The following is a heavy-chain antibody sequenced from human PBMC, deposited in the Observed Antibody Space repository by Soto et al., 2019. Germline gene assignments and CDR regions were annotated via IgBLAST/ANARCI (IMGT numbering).Heavy chain of an antibody. CDR2: ISGSGGST. J-gene: IGHJ4*02. Sequence: EVQLLESGRGLVQPGGSLRLSCAASGFTFSSYAMSWVRQAPGKGLEWVSAISGSGGSTYYADSVKGRFTISRANSKTPLYLQMTSLRAEDTAVYYCAKGLVRGDYWGQGTLVTVSS. CDR1: GFTFSSYA. D-gene: IGHD6-19*01. V-gene: IGHV3-23*01. CDR3: AKGLVRGDY.